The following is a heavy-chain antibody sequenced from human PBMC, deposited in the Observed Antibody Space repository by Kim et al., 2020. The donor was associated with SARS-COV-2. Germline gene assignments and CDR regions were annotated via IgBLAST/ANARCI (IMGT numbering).Heavy chain of an antibody. CDR2: IYYSGST. V-gene: IGHV4-39*01. CDR3: ARQGRRDGYNFAFDI. Sequence: SETLSLTCTVSGGSISSSSYYWGWIRQPPGKGLEWIGSIYYSGSTYYNPSLKSRVTISVDTSKNQFSLKLSSVTAADTAVYYCARQGRRDGYNFAFDIWG. CDR1: GGSISSSSYY. D-gene: IGHD5-12*01. J-gene: IGHJ3*02.